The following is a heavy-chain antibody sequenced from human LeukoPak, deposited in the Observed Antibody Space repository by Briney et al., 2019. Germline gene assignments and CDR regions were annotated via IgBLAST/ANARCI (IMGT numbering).Heavy chain of an antibody. CDR2: MNPNSGNT. D-gene: IGHD3-16*01. CDR3: AKDSLGGWSSYSYFDY. J-gene: IGHJ4*02. CDR1: GYTFTSND. Sequence: GASVKVSCKASGYTFTSNDINWVRQATGQGLEWMGWMNPNSGNTGYAQKFQGRVAMTRNTSISTAYMELSSLRAEDTAVYYCAKDSLGGWSSYSYFDYWGQGTLVTVSS. V-gene: IGHV1-8*01.